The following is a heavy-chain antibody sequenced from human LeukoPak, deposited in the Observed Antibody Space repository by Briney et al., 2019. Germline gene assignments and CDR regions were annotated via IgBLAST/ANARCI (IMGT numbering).Heavy chain of an antibody. CDR2: IKQDGSEK. V-gene: IGHV3-7*01. CDR3: ARAPQRSYQHNWFDP. J-gene: IGHJ5*02. CDR1: GFTFSSYW. Sequence: GGSLRLSCAASGFTFSSYWMSWVRQAPGKGLEWVANIKQDGSEKYYVDSVKGRFTISRDNAKNSLYLQVNSLRAEDTAVYYCARAPQRSYQHNWFDPWGQGTLVTVSS. D-gene: IGHD2-21*01.